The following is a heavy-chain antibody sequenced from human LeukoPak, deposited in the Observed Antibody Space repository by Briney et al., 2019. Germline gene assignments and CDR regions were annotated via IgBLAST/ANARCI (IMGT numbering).Heavy chain of an antibody. V-gene: IGHV1-2*02. D-gene: IGHD2-15*01. Sequence: ASVKVSCKASGYTFTGYYMHWVRQAPGQGLEWVGWINPNSGGTNYARKFQGRVTMTRDTSISTAYMELSRLRSDDTAVYYCARDKGYCSGGSCYSVRAYWGQGTLVTVSS. CDR3: ARDKGYCSGGSCYSVRAY. CDR2: INPNSGGT. CDR1: GYTFTGYY. J-gene: IGHJ4*02.